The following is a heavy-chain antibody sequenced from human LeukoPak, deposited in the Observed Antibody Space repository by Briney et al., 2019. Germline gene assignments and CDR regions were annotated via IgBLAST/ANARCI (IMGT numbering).Heavy chain of an antibody. J-gene: IGHJ4*02. CDR3: AKDQSGSSLFY. V-gene: IGHV3-33*06. Sequence: PGGSLRLSCAASGYTFCKYGMHWVRHAPREGLEWVAVIWYDGCNKYYADSVKGRCTLSRDNSKNTLYLHIHSQRAEDTAVYYCAKDQSGSSLFYCGQGNLLTVSS. CDR2: IWYDGCNK. CDR1: GYTFCKYG. D-gene: IGHD1-26*01.